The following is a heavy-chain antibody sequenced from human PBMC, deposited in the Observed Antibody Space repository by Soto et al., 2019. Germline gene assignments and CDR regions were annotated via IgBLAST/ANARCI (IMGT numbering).Heavy chain of an antibody. V-gene: IGHV3-23*01. D-gene: IGHD1-26*01. Sequence: GGSLSLSCTASGFTFSSYAMSWVRQAPGKGLEWVSSISGGGGSISYADSVKGRFAVSRDNSKNTLYVQMNSLRAEDTAVYFCAKDRGSTGRNYYFDFWGQGTLVTVSS. J-gene: IGHJ4*02. CDR3: AKDRGSTGRNYYFDF. CDR1: GFTFSSYA. CDR2: ISGGGGSI.